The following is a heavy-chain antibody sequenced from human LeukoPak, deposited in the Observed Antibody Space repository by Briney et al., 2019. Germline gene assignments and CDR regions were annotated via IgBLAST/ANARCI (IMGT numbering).Heavy chain of an antibody. Sequence: SETLSLTCTVSGGSISSGSYYWSWIRQPAGKGLEWIGRIYTSGSTNYSPSLKSRVTISVDTSKNQFSLKLSSVTAADTAVYYCARLSLTGAFDIWGQGTMVTVSS. J-gene: IGHJ3*02. CDR1: GGSISSGSYY. V-gene: IGHV4-61*02. CDR3: ARLSLTGAFDI. D-gene: IGHD1-14*01. CDR2: IYTSGST.